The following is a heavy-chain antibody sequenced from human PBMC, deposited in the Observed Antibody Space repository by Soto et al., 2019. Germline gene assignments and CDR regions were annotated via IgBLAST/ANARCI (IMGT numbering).Heavy chain of an antibody. D-gene: IGHD3-3*01. CDR3: ARQQIEGLSFTDY. J-gene: IGHJ4*02. Sequence: SETLSLTCTVSGGSISSYYWSWIRQPPGKGLEWIGYIYYSGSTYYNPSLKSRVTISVDTSKNQFSLKLSSVTAADTAVYYCARQQIEGLSFTDYWGQGTLVTAPQ. V-gene: IGHV4-30-4*01. CDR2: IYYSGST. CDR1: GGSISSYY.